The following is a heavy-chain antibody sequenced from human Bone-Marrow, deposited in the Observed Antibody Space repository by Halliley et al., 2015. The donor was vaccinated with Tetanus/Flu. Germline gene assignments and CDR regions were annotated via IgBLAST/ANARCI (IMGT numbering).Heavy chain of an antibody. V-gene: IGHV4-31*02. D-gene: IGHD2-15*01. J-gene: IGHJ4*02. CDR3: ATTRYGQWSPFDY. Sequence: WIGHIEDSGSPYCNPSLESRVSISIVTSKTQFALKVSSVTAADTAVYDCATTRYGQWSPFDYWGQGTLVTVSS. CDR2: IEDSGSP.